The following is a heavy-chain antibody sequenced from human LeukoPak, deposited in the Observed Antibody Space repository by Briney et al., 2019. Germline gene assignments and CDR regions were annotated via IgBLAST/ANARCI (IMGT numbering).Heavy chain of an antibody. Sequence: GGSLRLSCAASGFTFRSYSMNWVRQAPGKGLEWVSAIDPSSTYIYYADSVKGRFTISRDNAENSLYLQMNSLRVEDTAVYYCARAPTVLVGYCSSSSCQADYWGQGTLVTVST. CDR3: ARAPTVLVGYCSSSSCQADY. CDR2: IDPSSTYI. V-gene: IGHV3-21*01. J-gene: IGHJ4*02. D-gene: IGHD2-2*01. CDR1: GFTFRSYS.